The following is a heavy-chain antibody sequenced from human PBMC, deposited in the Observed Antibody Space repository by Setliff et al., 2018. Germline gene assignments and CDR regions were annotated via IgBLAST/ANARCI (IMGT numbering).Heavy chain of an antibody. CDR3: ARDRGSNNSPEDFDY. V-gene: IGHV4-4*07. CDR1: GDSISTYY. D-gene: IGHD1-20*01. Sequence: LSLTCTVSGDSISTYYWSWIRRPAGKGLEWIGRVFVDGSTDYNPSLKSRVTMSVDTSKNQFSLRLNSVTAADTAVYYCARDRGSNNSPEDFDYWGLGTLVTVSS. J-gene: IGHJ4*02. CDR2: VFVDGST.